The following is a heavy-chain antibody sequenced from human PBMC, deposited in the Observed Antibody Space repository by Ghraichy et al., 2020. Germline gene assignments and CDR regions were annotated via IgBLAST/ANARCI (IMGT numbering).Heavy chain of an antibody. D-gene: IGHD2-2*01. Sequence: KVSCKASGYTFTSYYMHWVRQAPGQGLEWMGIIDPNGGSTRYAQNFQGRVTMTRDTSTSTVYMELSGLRSEDTAVYYCARDLRSTTCCFGMDVWGQGTTVTVSS. CDR3: ARDLRSTTCCFGMDV. CDR2: IDPNGGST. CDR1: GYTFTSYY. J-gene: IGHJ6*02. V-gene: IGHV1-46*01.